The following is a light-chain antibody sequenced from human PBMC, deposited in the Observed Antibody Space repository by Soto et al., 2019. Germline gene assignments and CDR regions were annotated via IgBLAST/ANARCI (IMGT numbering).Light chain of an antibody. V-gene: IGLV2-14*01. J-gene: IGLJ2*01. CDR3: KSVTSSNTLPVV. CDR1: SSDVGGYNY. CDR2: EVS. Sequence: ALTQPASVSGSPGQSITISCTGTSSDVGGYNYVSWYQQHPGKAPKLMIYEVSNRPSGVSDRFSGSKSGNTASLTISGLHAEDGADYYCKSVTSSNTLPVVFGGGTKLTVL.